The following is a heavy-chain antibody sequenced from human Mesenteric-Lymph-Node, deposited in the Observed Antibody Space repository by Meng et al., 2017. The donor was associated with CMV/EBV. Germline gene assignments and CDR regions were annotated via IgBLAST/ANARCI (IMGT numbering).Heavy chain of an antibody. V-gene: IGHV3-9*01. CDR1: GFAFPYSA. Sequence: GGSLRLSCAASGFAFPYSAMSWVRQAPGRGLEWVSGISWNGVRVAYADSVKGRFTISRDNAKNSLFLQMNSLRTEDTALYYCTKEYSTSGHFDYWGQGTLVTVSS. CDR2: ISWNGVRV. D-gene: IGHD5-18*01. J-gene: IGHJ4*02. CDR3: TKEYSTSGHFDY.